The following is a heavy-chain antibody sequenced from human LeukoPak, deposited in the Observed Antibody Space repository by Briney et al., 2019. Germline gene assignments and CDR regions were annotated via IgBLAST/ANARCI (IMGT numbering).Heavy chain of an antibody. CDR2: IIPIFGTA. CDR1: GGTFSSYA. Sequence: SVKVSCKASGGTFSSYAISWVRRAPGQGLEWMGRIIPIFGTANYAQKFQGRVTITTDESTSTAYMELSSLRSEDTAVYYCAVTYYYDSSGYFHSNWFDPWGQGTLVTVSS. D-gene: IGHD3-22*01. V-gene: IGHV1-69*05. CDR3: AVTYYYDSSGYFHSNWFDP. J-gene: IGHJ5*02.